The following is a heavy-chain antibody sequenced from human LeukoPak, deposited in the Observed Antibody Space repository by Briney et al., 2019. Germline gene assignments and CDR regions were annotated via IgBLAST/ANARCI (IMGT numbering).Heavy chain of an antibody. D-gene: IGHD5-18*01. CDR3: ARGEYSYGEDSYFFDY. Sequence: PGGSLRLSCAASGFTFSSYSMNWVRQAPGKGLEWVSSISSSSSYIYYADSVKGRFTISRDNSRNTLYLQMNSLRAEDTTIYYCARGEYSYGEDSYFFDYWGQGTLVTVSS. CDR1: GFTFSSYS. J-gene: IGHJ4*02. V-gene: IGHV3-21*01. CDR2: ISSSSSYI.